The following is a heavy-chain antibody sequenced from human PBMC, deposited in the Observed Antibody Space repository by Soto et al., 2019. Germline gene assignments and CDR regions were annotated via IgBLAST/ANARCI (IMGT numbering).Heavy chain of an antibody. J-gene: IGHJ6*02. CDR1: GYSFTSYW. CDR3: ARSRRGAYSSGWYSPSGYYNYGIDV. D-gene: IGHD6-19*01. V-gene: IGHV5-51*01. Sequence: PGASLKISCKGSGYSFTSYWIGWVRQMPGKGLEWMGIIYPGDSDTKYSPSLQGQVTISADTSITTAYLQWTSLKASDTAMYYCARSRRGAYSSGWYSPSGYYNYGIDVWGQGTKVTVSS. CDR2: IYPGDSDT.